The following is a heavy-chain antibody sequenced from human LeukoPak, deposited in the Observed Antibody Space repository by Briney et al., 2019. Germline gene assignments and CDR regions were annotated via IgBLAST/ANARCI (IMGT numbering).Heavy chain of an antibody. CDR3: ARAIGYCSSTRCYTDSYYFDY. V-gene: IGHV1-69*05. J-gene: IGHJ4*02. CDR1: GGTFSSYA. Sequence: SVKVSCKASGGTFSSYAISWVRQAPGQGLEWMGGIIPIFGTANYAQKFQGRVTITTDESTSTAYMELSSLRSEDTAVYYCARAIGYCSSTRCYTDSYYFDYWGQGTLVTVSS. CDR2: IIPIFGTA. D-gene: IGHD2-2*02.